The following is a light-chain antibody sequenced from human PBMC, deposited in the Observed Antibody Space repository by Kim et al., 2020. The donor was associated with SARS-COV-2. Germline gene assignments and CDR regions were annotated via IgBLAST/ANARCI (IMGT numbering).Light chain of an antibody. J-gene: IGKJ1*01. Sequence: PPAERSTLSCRASQSVRSNYFAWYQPKPRPAPRLLLYGASSSATGLPDRFSGSGSGTDFTLTITRLEPEDFALYYCQQYSSSPATFGQGTKVDIK. V-gene: IGKV3-20*01. CDR2: GAS. CDR3: QQYSSSPAT. CDR1: QSVRSNY.